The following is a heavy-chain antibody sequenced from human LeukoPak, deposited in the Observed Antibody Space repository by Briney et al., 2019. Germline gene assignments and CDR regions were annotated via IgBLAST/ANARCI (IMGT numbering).Heavy chain of an antibody. J-gene: IGHJ4*02. CDR3: ARDYLRTSDH. CDR2: ISTSGGGYT. V-gene: IGHV3-23*01. CDR1: GFPFSTCA. D-gene: IGHD4-17*01. Sequence: GGSLRLSCAASGFPFSTCAMTWVRRAPGKGLEWVSAISTSGGGYTFYADSVKGRFTISRDDSENTVFLQMNSLRAGDTAIYYCARDYLRTSDHWGQGTLVTVSS.